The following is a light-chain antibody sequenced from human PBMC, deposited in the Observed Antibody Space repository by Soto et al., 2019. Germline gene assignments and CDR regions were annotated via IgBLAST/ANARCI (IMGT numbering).Light chain of an antibody. CDR1: QSISSSY. V-gene: IGKV3-20*01. Sequence: EIVLTQSPGTLSLSPGERATLSCRASQSISSSYLAWYQHKPGQAPRLLIYGASSRATGIPDRFSGSGSGTDFTLTISRLEPEDFAVYYRQQYGSSPVYTFGQGTKLEIK. CDR2: GAS. J-gene: IGKJ2*01. CDR3: QQYGSSPVYT.